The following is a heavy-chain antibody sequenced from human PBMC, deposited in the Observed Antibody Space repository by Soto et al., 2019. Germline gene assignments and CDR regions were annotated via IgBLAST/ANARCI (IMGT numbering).Heavy chain of an antibody. D-gene: IGHD3-3*01. CDR2: INPSGGST. V-gene: IGHV1-46*01. CDR3: GRVRTRDYWSGYSPVDI. Sequence: QVLLAQSGAEVKKPGASVKVSCKTSGYTFTCYIIQWVRQAPGQGLEWVGMINPSGGSTNYAQKFQGRVTVTRDTSTSTVYMDLSSLRSEDTAVYYCGRVRTRDYWSGYSPVDIWGQGTMVTVSS. CDR1: GYTFTCYI. J-gene: IGHJ3*02.